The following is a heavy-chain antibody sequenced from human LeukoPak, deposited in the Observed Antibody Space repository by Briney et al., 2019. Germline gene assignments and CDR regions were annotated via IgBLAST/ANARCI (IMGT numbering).Heavy chain of an antibody. CDR1: GGSISSGGYY. CDR3: ARDGHKKSWGFDI. CDR2: IYYSGST. D-gene: IGHD7-27*01. J-gene: IGHJ3*02. Sequence: SETLSLTCTVSGGSISSGGYYWSWIRQHPGKGLEWIGYIYYSGSTYYNPSLKSRVTISVDTSKNQFSLKLSSVTAADTAVYYCARDGHKKSWGFDIWGQGTMVTVSS. V-gene: IGHV4-31*03.